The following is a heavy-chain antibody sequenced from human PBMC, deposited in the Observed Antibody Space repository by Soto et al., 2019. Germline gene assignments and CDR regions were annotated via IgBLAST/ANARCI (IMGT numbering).Heavy chain of an antibody. D-gene: IGHD5-12*01. CDR3: ARDASAEMATSSGMDV. J-gene: IGHJ6*02. Sequence: PGGSLRLSCAASGFTVSSNYMSWVRQAPGKGLEWVSVIYSGGSTYYADSVKGRFTISRDNSKNTLYLQMNSLRAEDTAVYYCARDASAEMATSSGMDVWGQVTTVTVSS. CDR2: IYSGGST. CDR1: GFTVSSNY. V-gene: IGHV3-66*01.